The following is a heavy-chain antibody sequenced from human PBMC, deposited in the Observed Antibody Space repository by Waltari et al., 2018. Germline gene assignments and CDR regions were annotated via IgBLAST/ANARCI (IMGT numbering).Heavy chain of an antibody. CDR3: AREHYDFWSGYPSDAFDI. J-gene: IGHJ3*02. Sequence: QVQLVQSGAEVKKPGASVKVSCKASGYTFTGYYMHWVRQAPGQGLEWMGRTNPNSGGTNYAQKFQGRVTMTRDTSISTAYMELSRLRSDDTAVYYCAREHYDFWSGYPSDAFDIWGQGTMVTVSS. V-gene: IGHV1-2*06. CDR2: TNPNSGGT. CDR1: GYTFTGYY. D-gene: IGHD3-3*01.